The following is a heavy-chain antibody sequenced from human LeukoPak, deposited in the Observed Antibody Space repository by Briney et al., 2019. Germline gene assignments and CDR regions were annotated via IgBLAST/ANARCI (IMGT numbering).Heavy chain of an antibody. CDR1: GGSINGFY. J-gene: IGHJ6*02. CDR2: VYFSGST. D-gene: IGHD2/OR15-2a*01. Sequence: SETLSLTCAVSGGSINGFYWNWIRQSPGKGLEWIVHVYFSGSTNHNPSLNSRVSISVDTSKNQFSLKMTSVTAADTAVYYCARGEALRQNYGLDVWGQGTTVTVSS. CDR3: ARGEALRQNYGLDV. V-gene: IGHV4-59*01.